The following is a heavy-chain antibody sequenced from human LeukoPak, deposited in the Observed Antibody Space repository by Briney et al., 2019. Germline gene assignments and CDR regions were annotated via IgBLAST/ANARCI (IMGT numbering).Heavy chain of an antibody. J-gene: IGHJ4*02. CDR3: ARDGEDYYGFDY. CDR1: GFTFSSYA. CDR2: ISYDGSNK. D-gene: IGHD3-10*01. Sequence: GGSLRLSCAASGFTFSSYAMHWVRQAPGKGLEWEAVISYDGSNKYYADSVKGRFTISRDNSKNTLYLQMNSLRAEDTAVYYCARDGEDYYGFDYWGQGTLVTVSS. V-gene: IGHV3-30-3*01.